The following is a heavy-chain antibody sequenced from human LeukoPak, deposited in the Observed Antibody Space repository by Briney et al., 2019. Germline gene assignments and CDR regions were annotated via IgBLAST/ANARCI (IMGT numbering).Heavy chain of an antibody. Sequence: GGSLRLSCAASGFIFSTYSVNWVRQAPGKGLEWISYISSDSNAIYYADSVKGRFTISRDNAMKSLYLQMHSLRVEDTAVYYCGRGRNYGMDVWGQGTTVTVSS. CDR2: ISSDSNAI. CDR3: GRGRNYGMDV. V-gene: IGHV3-48*04. J-gene: IGHJ6*02. CDR1: GFIFSTYS.